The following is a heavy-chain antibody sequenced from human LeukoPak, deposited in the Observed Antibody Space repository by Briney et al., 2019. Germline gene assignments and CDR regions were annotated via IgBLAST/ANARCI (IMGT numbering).Heavy chain of an antibody. Sequence: ASVKVSCRTSGYTFTAYEIHWVRQAPGQGLEWMGWMNPNSGNTGYEQKFQGRVTMTRDTSMTTAYMELSSLRFEDTATYYCARGGARSFAPWGQGTLVTVSS. CDR3: ARGGARSFAP. J-gene: IGHJ5*02. CDR1: GYTFTAYE. CDR2: MNPNSGNT. V-gene: IGHV1-8*01. D-gene: IGHD1-26*01.